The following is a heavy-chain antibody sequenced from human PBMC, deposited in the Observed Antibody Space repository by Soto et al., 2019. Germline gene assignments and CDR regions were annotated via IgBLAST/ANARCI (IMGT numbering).Heavy chain of an antibody. CDR2: ISAYNGNT. D-gene: IGHD3-10*01. V-gene: IGHV1-18*04. Sequence: ASVKVSCKASGYTFTSYGISCVLQSPLQGLDWMGWISAYNGNTNYAQKLQGRVTMTTDTSTSTAYMELRSLRSDDTAVYYCARARGLRGHYYGSGYYYYGMDVWGQGTTVTVSS. CDR1: GYTFTSYG. CDR3: ARARGLRGHYYGSGYYYYGMDV. J-gene: IGHJ6*02.